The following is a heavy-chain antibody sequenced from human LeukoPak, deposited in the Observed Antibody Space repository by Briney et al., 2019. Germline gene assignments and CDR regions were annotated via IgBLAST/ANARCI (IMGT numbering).Heavy chain of an antibody. J-gene: IGHJ4*02. Sequence: PSGTLSLTCAVSGGSISSSNWWTWVRQPPGKGLEWVGEIYHSASTDYNPSLKSRVTISVDKSNNQFSLRLSSVTAADTAVYYCASRGYSGLDYWGQGTLVTVSS. CDR1: GGSISSSNW. CDR2: IYHSAST. CDR3: ASRGYSGLDY. D-gene: IGHD5-12*01. V-gene: IGHV4-4*02.